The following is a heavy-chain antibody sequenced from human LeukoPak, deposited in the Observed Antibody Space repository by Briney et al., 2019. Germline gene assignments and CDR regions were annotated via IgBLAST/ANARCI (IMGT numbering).Heavy chain of an antibody. V-gene: IGHV4-61*01. Sequence: PSETLSLTCAVSGGSISSGSYSWSWIRQPPGKGLEWIGYISYSGSTNFNPSLKSRVTISVDTSKNQFSLKLSSVTAADTAVYYCAREGTAGTNLNWFDPWGQGTLVTVSS. J-gene: IGHJ5*02. CDR1: GGSISSGSYS. D-gene: IGHD1-1*01. CDR3: AREGTAGTNLNWFDP. CDR2: ISYSGST.